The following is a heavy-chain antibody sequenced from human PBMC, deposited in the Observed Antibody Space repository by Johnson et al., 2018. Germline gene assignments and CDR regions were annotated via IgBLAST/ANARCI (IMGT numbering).Heavy chain of an antibody. Sequence: VQLVESGGGLVKPGGSLRLSCAVSGFTFSNAWMNWVRQAPGQGLEWVGRIKSQTDGGTTDYAAPVKGRFTISRDNAKNSLYLQMNSLRAEDKAVYDCARTATPGIGVVPAAMEGVIDVWGQGTTVTV. D-gene: IGHD2-2*01. CDR2: IKSQTDGGTT. CDR3: ARTATPGIGVVPAAMEGVIDV. CDR1: GFTFSNAW. J-gene: IGHJ6*02. V-gene: IGHV3-15*07.